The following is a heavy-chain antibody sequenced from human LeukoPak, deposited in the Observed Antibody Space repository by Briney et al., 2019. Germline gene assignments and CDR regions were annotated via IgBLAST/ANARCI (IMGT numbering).Heavy chain of an antibody. V-gene: IGHV3-53*01. CDR3: ARERTRNYYDSSGYCD. CDR1: GFTVSSNY. D-gene: IGHD3-22*01. Sequence: GGSLRLSCAASGFTVSSNYMSWVRQAPGKGLEWVSVIYSGGSTYYADSVKGRLTISRDNSKNTLYLQMNSLRAEDTAVYYCARERTRNYYDSSGYCDWGQGTLVTVSS. CDR2: IYSGGST. J-gene: IGHJ4*02.